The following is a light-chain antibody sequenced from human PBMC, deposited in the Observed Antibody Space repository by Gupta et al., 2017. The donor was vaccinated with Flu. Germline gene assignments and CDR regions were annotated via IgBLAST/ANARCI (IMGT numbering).Light chain of an antibody. J-gene: IGKJ2*03. CDR1: QSVSSN. Sequence: DIVLTQSPATLSVSPGERATLSCRASQSVSSNLAWYQQKPGQAPRLLIYGASTRATGIPARFSGSGSGTECTLTISSLQSEDFAVYYCQQYNNWPYSFGQGTKLEIK. V-gene: IGKV3-15*01. CDR3: QQYNNWPYS. CDR2: GAS.